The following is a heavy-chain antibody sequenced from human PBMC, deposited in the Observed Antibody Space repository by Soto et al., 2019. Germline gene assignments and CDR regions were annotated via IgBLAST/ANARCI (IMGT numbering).Heavy chain of an antibody. CDR2: TSYDGSYK. D-gene: IGHD1-26*01. V-gene: IGHV3-30*18. CDR3: AKETPYSGSPHFDY. Sequence: QVQLVESGGGVVQPGRSLRLSCAASGFTFSSYGMHWVRQAPGKGLEWVAVTSYDGSYKYYADSVKGRFTSSRDNSKNPLYLQMNSLRAEDTAVYYCAKETPYSGSPHFDYWGQGTLVTVSS. CDR1: GFTFSSYG. J-gene: IGHJ4*02.